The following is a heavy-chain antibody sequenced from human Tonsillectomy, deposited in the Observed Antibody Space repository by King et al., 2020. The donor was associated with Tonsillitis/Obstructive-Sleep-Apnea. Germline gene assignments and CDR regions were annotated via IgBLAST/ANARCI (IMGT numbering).Heavy chain of an antibody. D-gene: IGHD2-8*01. CDR2: ISFDGSNK. CDR3: SKVSRGNGRLPRFYYDMDV. CDR1: GFTFSSSG. Sequence: VQLVESGGGVVQPGRSLRLSCAASGFTFSSSGMHWVRQAPGKELEWVAVISFDGSNKYYAVSVKRRFTISRDNSKSTLYLQMNSLTPEDTAVYYCSKVSRGNGRLPRFYYDMDVWGQGTTVTVSS. V-gene: IGHV3-30*18. J-gene: IGHJ6*02.